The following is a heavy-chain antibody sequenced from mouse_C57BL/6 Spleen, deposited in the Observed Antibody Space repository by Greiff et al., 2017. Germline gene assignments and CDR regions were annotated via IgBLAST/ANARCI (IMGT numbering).Heavy chain of an antibody. J-gene: IGHJ2*01. CDR3: ARDWDWDY. CDR1: GYAFSSSW. Sequence: QVQLQQSGPELVKPGASVKISCKASGYAFSSSWMNWVKQRPGKGLEWIGRIYTGDGDTNYNGKFKGKATLTADKSSSTAYMQLSSLTSEDSAVYFCARDWDWDYWGQGTTLTVSS. V-gene: IGHV1-82*01. D-gene: IGHD4-1*01. CDR2: IYTGDGDT.